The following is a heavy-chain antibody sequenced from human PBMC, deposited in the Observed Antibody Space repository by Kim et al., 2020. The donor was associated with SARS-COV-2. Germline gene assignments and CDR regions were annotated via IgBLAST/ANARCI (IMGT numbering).Heavy chain of an antibody. CDR2: ISAYNGNT. CDR1: GYTFTSYG. V-gene: IGHV1-18*01. J-gene: IGHJ6*02. Sequence: ASVKVSCKASGYTFTSYGISWVRQAPGQGLEWMGWISAYNGNTNYAQKLQGRVTMTTDTSTSTAYMELRSLRSDDTAVYYCARAQYSGYDYYYYYGMDVWGQGTTVTVSS. CDR3: ARAQYSGYDYYYYYGMDV. D-gene: IGHD5-12*01.